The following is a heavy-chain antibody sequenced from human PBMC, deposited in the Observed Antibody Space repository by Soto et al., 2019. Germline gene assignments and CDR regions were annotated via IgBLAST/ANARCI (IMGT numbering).Heavy chain of an antibody. CDR1: GLTFSNYA. V-gene: IGHV3-23*01. J-gene: IGHJ4*02. CDR2: MSGSSSTT. Sequence: EVRLLESGGGLVKPGGSLRLSCATSGLTFSNYAMSWVRQAPGGGLEWVSSMSGSSSTTYYADSVRGRFTISRDRSKNTLYLQMSSQRAEDPALYYCAKNQERELPRVIDFWGQGTLVTVSS. D-gene: IGHD1-7*01. CDR3: AKNQERELPRVIDF.